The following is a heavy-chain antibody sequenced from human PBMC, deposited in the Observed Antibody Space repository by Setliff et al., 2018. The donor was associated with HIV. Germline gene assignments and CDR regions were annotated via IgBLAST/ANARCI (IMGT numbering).Heavy chain of an antibody. J-gene: IGHJ2*01. CDR2: IYPGDSDT. Sequence: GESLKISCKGSGYTFSNYWIAWVRQMPEKGLELMGIIYPGDSDTKYSPSFDGQVTISVDKSANTAYMHWYSLRASDTALYFCARRRWYYNFWSAYQSDWYFDLWGRGTQVTVSS. CDR3: ARRRWYYNFWSAYQSDWYFDL. D-gene: IGHD3-3*01. CDR1: GYTFSNYW. V-gene: IGHV5-51*01.